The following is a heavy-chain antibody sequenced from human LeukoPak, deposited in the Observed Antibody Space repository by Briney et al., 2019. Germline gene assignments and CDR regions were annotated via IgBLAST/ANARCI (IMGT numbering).Heavy chain of an antibody. J-gene: IGHJ4*02. CDR2: MKDDGNEI. Sequence: GGSLRLSCTASGSTFKNYRMTWVRQAPGKGLEWVASMKDDGNEIQYVDSVKGRFTISRDNAKNSLYLQMNNLRAEDTAVYYCARNRATNDYWGQGTLVTVSS. V-gene: IGHV3-7*01. CDR1: GSTFKNYR. D-gene: IGHD1-26*01. CDR3: ARNRATNDY.